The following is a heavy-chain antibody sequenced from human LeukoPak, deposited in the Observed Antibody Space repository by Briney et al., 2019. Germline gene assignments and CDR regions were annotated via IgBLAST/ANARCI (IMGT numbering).Heavy chain of an antibody. D-gene: IGHD6-19*01. CDR2: IIPIFGTA. CDR1: GGTFSSYA. V-gene: IGHV1-69*01. Sequence: SVKVSCKASGGTFSSYAISWVRQAPGQGLEWMGEIIPIFGTANYAQKFQGRVTITADESTSTAYMELSSLRSEDTAVYYCARDPLYSSGWYQLFDYWGQGTLVTVSS. J-gene: IGHJ4*02. CDR3: ARDPLYSSGWYQLFDY.